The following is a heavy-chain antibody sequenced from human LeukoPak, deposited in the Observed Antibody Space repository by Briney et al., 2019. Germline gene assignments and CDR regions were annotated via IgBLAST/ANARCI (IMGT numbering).Heavy chain of an antibody. Sequence: SETLSLTCTVPGGSISSSSYYWGWIRQPPGKGLEWIGSIYYSGSTYYNPSLKSRVTISVDTSKNQFSLKLSSVTAADTAVYYCARIYYDSSGFDYWGQGTLVTVSS. CDR3: ARIYYDSSGFDY. V-gene: IGHV4-39*01. CDR1: GGSISSSSYY. J-gene: IGHJ4*02. CDR2: IYYSGST. D-gene: IGHD3-22*01.